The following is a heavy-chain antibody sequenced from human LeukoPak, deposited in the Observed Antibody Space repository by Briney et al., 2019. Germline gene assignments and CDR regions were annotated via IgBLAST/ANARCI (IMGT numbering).Heavy chain of an antibody. CDR1: GFIFDDYA. D-gene: IGHD5-12*01. Sequence: PGGSLRLSCAASGFIFDDYAMHWVRQAPGKGLEWVSLITGDRAGTYYEDSVRGRFTISRDNSKNSLYLIMNSLRTEDTALYYCTKGRVATVGGAKYAMDVWGQGTTVTVSS. V-gene: IGHV3-43*02. J-gene: IGHJ6*02. CDR3: TKGRVATVGGAKYAMDV. CDR2: ITGDRAGT.